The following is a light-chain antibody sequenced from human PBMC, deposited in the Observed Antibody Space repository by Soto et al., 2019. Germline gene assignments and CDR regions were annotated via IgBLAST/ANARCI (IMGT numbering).Light chain of an antibody. J-gene: IGKJ2*01. Sequence: EIVLTQSPGTLSLSPGERATLSCRASQSVSSTYLAWYQQKPGQAPRLLIYGASSRATGTSDRFSGSGSGTDFTLTISRLETEDLAVYDCQQYGASPIYTFGQGTKLEIK. CDR3: QQYGASPIYT. CDR1: QSVSSTY. V-gene: IGKV3-20*01. CDR2: GAS.